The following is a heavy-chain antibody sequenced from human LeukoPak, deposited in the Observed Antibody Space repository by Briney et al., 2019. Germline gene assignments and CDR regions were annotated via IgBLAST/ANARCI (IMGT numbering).Heavy chain of an antibody. V-gene: IGHV3-30*03. CDR3: ATGSVRYSASWYSQEGDY. CDR2: ISYDGRNK. J-gene: IGHJ4*02. Sequence: GGSLRLSCAASGFTFSNYGMHWVRQAPGKGLEWVAVISYDGRNKYYADSVKGRFTISRDNSKNTLYLQVNSLRAEDTAVYYCATGSVRYSASWYSQEGDYWGQGTLVTVSS. CDR1: GFTFSNYG. D-gene: IGHD6-13*01.